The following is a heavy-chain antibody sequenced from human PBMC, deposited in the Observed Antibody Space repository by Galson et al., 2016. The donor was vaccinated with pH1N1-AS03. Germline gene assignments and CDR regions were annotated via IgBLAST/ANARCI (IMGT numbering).Heavy chain of an antibody. Sequence: SVKVSCKASGGTFSTYAITWVRQAPGQGLEWMAWINTDSGGTDYAQKFQGRVTMTRDASISTTYMELSSLRSDDTAVYYCVRGSPHSSSTNYAFEFWGRGTMVTVSS. CDR1: GGTFSTYA. CDR3: VRGSPHSSSTNYAFEF. V-gene: IGHV1-2*02. D-gene: IGHD6-13*01. CDR2: INTDSGGT. J-gene: IGHJ3*01.